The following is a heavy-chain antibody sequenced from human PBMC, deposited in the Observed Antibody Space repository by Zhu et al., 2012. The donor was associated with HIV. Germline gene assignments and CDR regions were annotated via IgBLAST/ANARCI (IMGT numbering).Heavy chain of an antibody. J-gene: IGHJ4*02. D-gene: IGHD6-13*01. Sequence: QVQLQESGPGLVKPSETLSLTCTVSNDSISIDYFYWIGSVYYSGITYYNSPLQSRVSVSVDTSKNQFFLKLTSVTAADTALYWCARRTAAAFDFWGQGIRVTVSS. CDR2: VYYSGIT. V-gene: IGHV4-59*05. CDR1: NDSISIDY. CDR3: ARRTAAAFDF.